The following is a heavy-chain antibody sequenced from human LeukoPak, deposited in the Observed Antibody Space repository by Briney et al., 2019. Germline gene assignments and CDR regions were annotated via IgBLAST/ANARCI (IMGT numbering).Heavy chain of an antibody. Sequence: GASVTVSCKASGYTFTSYDINWVRQAPGQGLEWMGWMNPNSGNTGYAQKFQGRVTMTRNTSISTAYMELSSLRSEDTAVYYCARLRDNSGWYEDYWGQGTLVTVSS. CDR3: ARLRDNSGWYEDY. CDR1: GYTFTSYD. J-gene: IGHJ4*02. CDR2: MNPNSGNT. D-gene: IGHD6-19*01. V-gene: IGHV1-8*01.